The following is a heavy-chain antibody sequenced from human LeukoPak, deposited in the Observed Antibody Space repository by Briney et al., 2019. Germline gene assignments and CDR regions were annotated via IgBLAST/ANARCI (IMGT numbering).Heavy chain of an antibody. CDR2: VSGSGGRT. V-gene: IGHV3-23*01. Sequence: GGSLRLSCAASGFTLTSYAMTWVRQAPGKGLEWVSTVSGSGGRTYYADSVKGRFTISRDNSKSTLCLQMNSLRAEDTAVYYCAKDGTGATSNAFDIWGQGTMVTVSS. J-gene: IGHJ3*02. CDR1: GFTLTSYA. D-gene: IGHD1-1*01. CDR3: AKDGTGATSNAFDI.